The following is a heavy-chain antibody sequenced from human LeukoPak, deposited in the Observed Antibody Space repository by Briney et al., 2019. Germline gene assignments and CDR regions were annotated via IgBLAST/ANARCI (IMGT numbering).Heavy chain of an antibody. J-gene: IGHJ4*02. CDR1: GFIFSSFG. Sequence: PGGSLRLSCAASGFIFSSFGMHWVRQAPGKGLEWVAVISSDGSNKYYGDSVKRQFTISRDNSKNILYLQMNSLRDEDTAVYYCARDGGPFDFDYWGQGTLVTVSS. D-gene: IGHD4-23*01. CDR2: ISSDGSNK. V-gene: IGHV3-30*01. CDR3: ARDGGPFDFDY.